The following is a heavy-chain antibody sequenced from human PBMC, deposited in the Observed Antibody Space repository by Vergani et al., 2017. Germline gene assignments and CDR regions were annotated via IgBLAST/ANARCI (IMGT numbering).Heavy chain of an antibody. V-gene: IGHV3-33*06. CDR3: AKALSTHYYDSSGTPGFDY. D-gene: IGHD3-22*01. CDR1: GFTFSIYG. Sequence: QVQLVESGGGVVQPGRSLRLSCAASGFTFSIYGMHWVRQAPGKGLEWVAIIWYDGSDKYYVDSVKGRFTISRDNSKNTLYLQMNSLRAEDTAVYYCAKALSTHYYDSSGTPGFDYWGQGTLVTVSS. CDR2: IWYDGSDK. J-gene: IGHJ4*02.